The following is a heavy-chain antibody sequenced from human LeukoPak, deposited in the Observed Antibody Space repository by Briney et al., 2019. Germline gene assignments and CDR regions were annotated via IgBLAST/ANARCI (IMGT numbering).Heavy chain of an antibody. J-gene: IGHJ4*02. D-gene: IGHD1-26*01. CDR1: GFTFSNYA. CDR3: TKGSSSGTYYDFDY. Sequence: HPGGSLRLSCAASGFTFSNYAMSWVRQAPGKGLEWVSPISGSGGATYYADSVQGRFTVSRDNSKNTLYLQMNSLKAEDTAIYYCTKGSSSGTYYDFDYWGQGTMVTVSS. CDR2: ISGSGGAT. V-gene: IGHV3-23*01.